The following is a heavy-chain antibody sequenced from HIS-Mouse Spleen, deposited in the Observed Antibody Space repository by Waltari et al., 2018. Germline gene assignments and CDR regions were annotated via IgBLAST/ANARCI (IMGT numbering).Heavy chain of an antibody. CDR1: GFNFSSYG. D-gene: IGHD6-19*01. CDR3: AKDGIAVAGSAFDI. V-gene: IGHV3-33*06. Sequence: QVQLVESGGGVVQPGRSLSLSCAASGFNFSSYGMHWVRQAPGKGLEWVAVIWYDGSNKYYADSVKGRFTISRDNSKNTLYLQMNSLRAEDTAVYYCAKDGIAVAGSAFDIWGQGTMVTVSS. J-gene: IGHJ3*02. CDR2: IWYDGSNK.